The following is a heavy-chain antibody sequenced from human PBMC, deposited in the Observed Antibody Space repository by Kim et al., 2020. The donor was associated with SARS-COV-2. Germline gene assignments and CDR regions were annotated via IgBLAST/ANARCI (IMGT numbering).Heavy chain of an antibody. CDR2: IYYSGST. D-gene: IGHD3-22*01. Sequence: SETLSLTCTVSGGSISSYYWSWIRQPPGKGLEWIGYIYYSGSTNYNPSLKSRVTISVDTSKNQFSLKLSSVTAADTAVYYCARVGTFALYDSSGSPSVYFDYWGQGTLVTVSS. V-gene: IGHV4-59*01. CDR1: GGSISSYY. CDR3: ARVGTFALYDSSGSPSVYFDY. J-gene: IGHJ4*02.